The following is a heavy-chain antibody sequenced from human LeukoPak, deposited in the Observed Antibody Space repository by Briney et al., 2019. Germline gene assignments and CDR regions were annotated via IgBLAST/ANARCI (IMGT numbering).Heavy chain of an antibody. D-gene: IGHD6-13*01. J-gene: IGHJ5*02. Sequence: ASVKVSCKASGYTFTSYYMHWVREAPGQGLEWMGIINPGGGSTSYAQKFQGRVIMTRDTSTSTVYMELSSLRFEDTAVYYCARDPDTAAAGTWWFDPWGQGTLVTVSS. CDR2: INPGGGST. V-gene: IGHV1-46*01. CDR3: ARDPDTAAAGTWWFDP. CDR1: GYTFTSYY.